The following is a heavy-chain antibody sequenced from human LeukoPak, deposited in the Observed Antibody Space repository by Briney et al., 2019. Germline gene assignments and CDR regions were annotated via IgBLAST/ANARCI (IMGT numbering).Heavy chain of an antibody. Sequence: GASVKVSCKASGYTFTGYYMHWVRQAPGQGLEWMVWINPNSGGTNYAQKFQGRVTMTRDTSISTAYRELSRLRSDDTAVYYCARSGQRYYSLPYYFDYWGQGTLVTVSS. CDR3: ARSGQRYYSLPYYFDY. V-gene: IGHV1-2*02. CDR1: GYTFTGYY. J-gene: IGHJ4*02. D-gene: IGHD3-16*01. CDR2: INPNSGGT.